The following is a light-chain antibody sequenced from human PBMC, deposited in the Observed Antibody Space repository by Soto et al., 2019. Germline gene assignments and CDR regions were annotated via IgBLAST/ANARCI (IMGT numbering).Light chain of an antibody. CDR2: GAS. Sequence: DIQMTQSPSSLSASVGDRVTITCRASLNIGDSLSWFQQKAGKPPTQLIYGASALQSGVPVRFRGSGSGTGFTLTIQNMPREGFGTYYCLQTYKLPRTFGQGTKVDIK. CDR1: LNIGDS. V-gene: IGKV1-39*01. J-gene: IGKJ1*01. CDR3: LQTYKLPRT.